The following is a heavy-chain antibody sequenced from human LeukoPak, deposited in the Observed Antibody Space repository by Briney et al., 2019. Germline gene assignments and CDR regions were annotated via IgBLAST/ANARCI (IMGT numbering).Heavy chain of an antibody. CDR3: TPRDVVVITTLEGGAGGYYYYYIDV. CDR1: GFTFDTYT. Sequence: VGSLRLSCATSGFTFDTYTMNWVRQAPGRGLEWVSYISSSGSTIYYADSVKGRFTISGDNAKNSLYLQMNSLRAEDTAVYYCTPRDVVVITTLEGGAGGYYYYYIDVWGKGTTVTVSS. D-gene: IGHD3-22*01. CDR2: ISSSGSTI. V-gene: IGHV3-48*04. J-gene: IGHJ6*03.